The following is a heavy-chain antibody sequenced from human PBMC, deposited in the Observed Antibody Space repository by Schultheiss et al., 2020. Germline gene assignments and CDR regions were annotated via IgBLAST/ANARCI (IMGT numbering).Heavy chain of an antibody. CDR1: GGSFSGYY. CDR3: ARGGFIWYYYDSSGYHYGMDV. Sequence: SETLSLTCAVYGGSFSGYYWSWIRQPPGKGLEWIGEINHSGSTNYNPSLKSRVTISVDTSKNQFSLKLSSVTAADTAVYYCARGGFIWYYYDSSGYHYGMDVWGQGTTVTVSS. D-gene: IGHD3-22*01. CDR2: INHSGST. V-gene: IGHV4-34*01. J-gene: IGHJ6*02.